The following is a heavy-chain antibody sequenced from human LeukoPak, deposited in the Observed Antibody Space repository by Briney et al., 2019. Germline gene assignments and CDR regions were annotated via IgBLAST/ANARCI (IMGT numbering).Heavy chain of an antibody. Sequence: GASVKVSCKASGYTFTGYYMHWVRQAPGQGLEWMGWINPNSGGTNYAQKFQGRVTMTRDTSISTAYMELSRLRSDDTAVYYCAREPRDVDYYDSSGYFSLGFDPWGQGTLVTVSS. CDR1: GYTFTGYY. D-gene: IGHD3-22*01. V-gene: IGHV1-2*02. CDR3: AREPRDVDYYDSSGYFSLGFDP. CDR2: INPNSGGT. J-gene: IGHJ5*02.